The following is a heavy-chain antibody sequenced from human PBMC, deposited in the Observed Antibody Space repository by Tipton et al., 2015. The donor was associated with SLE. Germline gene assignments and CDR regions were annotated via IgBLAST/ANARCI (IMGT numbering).Heavy chain of an antibody. CDR3: ARDPLRDYGGQTAPES. Sequence: TLSLTCTVSGYSISRGYYWGWIRQPPGGGLEWLGSVYPGGTTYYNPSLKSRVTLSVDTAKNQFSLKLTSVTAADTAVYYCARDPLRDYGGQTAPESWGQGTLVTVSS. V-gene: IGHV4-38-2*02. CDR1: GYSISRGYY. D-gene: IGHD4-23*01. CDR2: VYPGGTT. J-gene: IGHJ5*02.